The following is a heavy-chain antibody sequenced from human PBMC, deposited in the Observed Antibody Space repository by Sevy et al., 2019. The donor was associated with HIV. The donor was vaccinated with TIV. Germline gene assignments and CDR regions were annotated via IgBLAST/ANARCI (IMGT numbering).Heavy chain of an antibody. CDR1: GFTFSSYS. D-gene: IGHD3-22*01. J-gene: IGHJ3*02. V-gene: IGHV3-21*01. Sequence: GGYLRLSCAASGFTFSSYSMNWVRQAPGKGLEWVSSISSSSSYIYYTDSVKGRFTISRDNAKNSLYLQMNSLRAEDTAVYYCARDIPITMIVVVISENPNAFDIWGHGTMVTVSS. CDR2: ISSSSSYI. CDR3: ARDIPITMIVVVISENPNAFDI.